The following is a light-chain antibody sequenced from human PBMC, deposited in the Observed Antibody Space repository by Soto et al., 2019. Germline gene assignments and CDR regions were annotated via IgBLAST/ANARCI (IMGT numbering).Light chain of an antibody. V-gene: IGKV3-11*01. CDR1: QSVGNY. J-gene: IGKJ4*01. CDR2: DAS. CDR3: QQRSNWPRLT. Sequence: EIVLTQSPATLSLSPGERATLSCRASQSVGNYLAWFQQKPGQAPRLLIYDASNRATGTPARFSGSGSGTDFTLAISSLEPEDFAVYYCQQRSNWPRLTFGGGTKVEIK.